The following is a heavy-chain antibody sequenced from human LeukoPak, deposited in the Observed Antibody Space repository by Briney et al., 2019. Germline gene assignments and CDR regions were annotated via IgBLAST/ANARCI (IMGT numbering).Heavy chain of an antibody. CDR2: ISSSGSTI. CDR3: ARGRGVPKVYGDYVTYYYYGMDV. CDR1: GFTFSDYY. Sequence: PGGTLSLSCAASGFTFSDYYMSWIRQAPGKGLEWVSYISSSGSTIYYADPVKRRFTISRDNDKNSLHMQMNSLRAEDTAVYCCARGRGVPKVYGDYVTYYYYGMDVWGQGTTVTVSS. V-gene: IGHV3-11*01. J-gene: IGHJ6*02. D-gene: IGHD4-17*01.